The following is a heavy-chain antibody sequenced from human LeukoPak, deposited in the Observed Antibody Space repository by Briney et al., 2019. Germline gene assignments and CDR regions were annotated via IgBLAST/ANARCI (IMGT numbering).Heavy chain of an antibody. D-gene: IGHD6-13*01. Sequence: SETLSLTCTVSGGSISRSYYYWGWICQPPGKGLEWVGSVYYSGKTFYSPSLESRVTISVDTSKNQFSLKLSSVTAADTAVYYCARHDRYSSSWSDYWGQGTLVTVSS. CDR2: VYYSGKT. J-gene: IGHJ4*02. CDR1: GGSISRSYYY. V-gene: IGHV4-39*01. CDR3: ARHDRYSSSWSDY.